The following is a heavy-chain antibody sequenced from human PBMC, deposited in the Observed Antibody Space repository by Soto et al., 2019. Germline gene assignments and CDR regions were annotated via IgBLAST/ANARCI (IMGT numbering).Heavy chain of an antibody. CDR2: IYPGGNT. Sequence: SETPSLTCAVSGGSISSGQYPWTRIRQPPGKGLEWIGYIYPGGNTYYSPSLKSRVTIALDTSKSLVSLRLNSVTAADTAVYYCARLVRVEISPWGQGTMFTVSS. CDR1: GGSISSGQYP. CDR3: ARLVRVEISP. J-gene: IGHJ4*02. V-gene: IGHV4-30-2*01. D-gene: IGHD2-21*01.